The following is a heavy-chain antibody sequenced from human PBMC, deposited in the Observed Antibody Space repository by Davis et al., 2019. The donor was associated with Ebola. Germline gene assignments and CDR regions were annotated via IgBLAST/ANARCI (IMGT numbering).Heavy chain of an antibody. CDR2: ISSGGVTT. Sequence: GGSLRLSCAASGFDFSDYSMNWVRQTPGKGLEWISYISSGGVTTYHRDSVKGRFTTSRDNAKNSLDLQMNNLRVDDTAVYYCAKGGSGWPSDYSYGLGVWGKGTTVTVSS. J-gene: IGHJ6*04. CDR1: GFDFSDYS. CDR3: AKGGSGWPSDYSYGLGV. D-gene: IGHD6-19*01. V-gene: IGHV3-48*01.